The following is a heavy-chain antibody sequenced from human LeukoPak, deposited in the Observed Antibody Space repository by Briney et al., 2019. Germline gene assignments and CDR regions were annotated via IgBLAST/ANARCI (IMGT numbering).Heavy chain of an antibody. CDR2: IYYSGST. J-gene: IGHJ4*02. D-gene: IGHD1-14*01. CDR3: ARRSEFDY. Sequence: SETQSLTCTVSGGSISSSSYYWGWIRQPPGKGLEWIGSIYYSGSTYYNPSLKSRVTISVDTSKNQFSLKLSSVTAADTAVYYCARRSEFDYWGQGTLVTVSS. V-gene: IGHV4-39*01. CDR1: GGSISSSSYY.